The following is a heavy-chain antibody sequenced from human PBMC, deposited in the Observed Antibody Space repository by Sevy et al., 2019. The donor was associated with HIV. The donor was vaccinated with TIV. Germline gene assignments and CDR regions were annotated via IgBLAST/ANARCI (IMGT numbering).Heavy chain of an antibody. D-gene: IGHD6-19*01. Sequence: SDTLSLTCTVSGGSISSSSYYWGWIRQPPGKGLEWIGSIYYSGSTYYNPSLKSRVTISVDTSKNQFSLKLSSVTAADTAVYYCAGTFAGAGTGKQYYYYGMDVWGQGTTVTVSS. CDR1: GGSISSSSYY. CDR2: IYYSGST. V-gene: IGHV4-39*01. CDR3: AGTFAGAGTGKQYYYYGMDV. J-gene: IGHJ6*02.